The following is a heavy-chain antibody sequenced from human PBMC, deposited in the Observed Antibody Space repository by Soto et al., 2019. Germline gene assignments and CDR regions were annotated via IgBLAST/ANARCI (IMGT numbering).Heavy chain of an antibody. Sequence: ASVKVSCKASGFTFTNHAMQWVRQAPGQRLEWMGWVNAGNGHTKYSQNFQGRVTITRVTSASTVYMELSSLISEDAAVYYCARGIWTMSRGAYYYDNWGQGTPVTVSS. V-gene: IGHV1-3*01. CDR3: ARGIWTMSRGAYYYDN. CDR1: GFTFTNHA. D-gene: IGHD3-10*01. CDR2: VNAGNGHT. J-gene: IGHJ4*02.